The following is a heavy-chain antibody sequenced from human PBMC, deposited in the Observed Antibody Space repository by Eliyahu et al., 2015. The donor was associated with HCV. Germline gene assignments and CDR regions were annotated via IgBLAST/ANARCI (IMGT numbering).Heavy chain of an antibody. J-gene: IGHJ4*02. D-gene: IGHD4-17*01. V-gene: IGHV3-23*01. CDR2: ISGSGGST. Sequence: EVQLLESGGGLVQPGGSLRLXCXASGFTFSSYAXXWVRQAPGKGLXWVSAISGSGGSTYYADSVKGRFTISRDNSKNTLYLQMNSLRAEDTAVYYCAKDSGRYGDHFDYWGQGTLVTVSS. CDR1: GFTFSSYA. CDR3: AKDSGRYGDHFDY.